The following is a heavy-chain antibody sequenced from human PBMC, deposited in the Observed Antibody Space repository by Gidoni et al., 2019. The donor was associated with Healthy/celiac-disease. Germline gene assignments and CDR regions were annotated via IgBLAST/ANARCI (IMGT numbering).Heavy chain of an antibody. D-gene: IGHD2-2*01. V-gene: IGHV1-2*06. J-gene: IGHJ6*02. Sequence: QVQLVQSGAEVKKHWASVQVPCKDSGYTFTGHYMHWVRQAPGHGLEWMGRINPSSGGTNYAQKFQGRFTMTRDTSISTAYMELSRLRSDDTAVYYCARDPVLGYCSSTSCYDHYYDGMDVWGQGTTVTVSS. CDR1: GYTFTGHY. CDR3: ARDPVLGYCSSTSCYDHYYDGMDV. CDR2: INPSSGGT.